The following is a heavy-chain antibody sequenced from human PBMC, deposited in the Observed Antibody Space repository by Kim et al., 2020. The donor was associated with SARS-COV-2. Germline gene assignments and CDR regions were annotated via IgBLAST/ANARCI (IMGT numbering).Heavy chain of an antibody. CDR3: ARGRMDSSGYSLRIFDY. Sequence: GGSLRLSCAASGFTFSSYAMHWVRQAPGKGLEWVAVISYDGSNKYYADSVKGRFTISRDNSKNTLYLQMNSLRAEDTAVYYCARGRMDSSGYSLRIFDYWGQGTLVTVSS. D-gene: IGHD3-22*01. CDR2: ISYDGSNK. V-gene: IGHV3-30*04. J-gene: IGHJ4*02. CDR1: GFTFSSYA.